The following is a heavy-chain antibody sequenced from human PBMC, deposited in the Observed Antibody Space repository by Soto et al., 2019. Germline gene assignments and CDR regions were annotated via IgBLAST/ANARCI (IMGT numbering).Heavy chain of an antibody. J-gene: IGHJ6*02. Sequence: SGPTLVNPTQTLTLTCTFSGFSLSTSGMCVSWIRQPPGKALEWLALIDWDDDKYCSTSLKTRLTISKDTSKNQVVLTMTNMDPVDTATYYCARIIVVGATIAYGGGYYYGMDVWGQGTTVTVSS. D-gene: IGHD1-26*01. CDR1: GFSLSTSGMC. V-gene: IGHV2-70*01. CDR3: ARIIVVGATIAYGGGYYYGMDV. CDR2: IDWDDDK.